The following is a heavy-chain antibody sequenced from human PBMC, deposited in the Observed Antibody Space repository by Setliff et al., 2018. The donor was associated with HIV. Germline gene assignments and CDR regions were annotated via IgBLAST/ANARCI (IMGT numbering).Heavy chain of an antibody. Sequence: SETLSLTCTVSGGSISSHYWSWIRQPPGKGLEWIGYIYYSGSTNYNPSLKSRVTISVDTSKNQFSLKLSSVTAADTAVYYCAREGCSYYYDSSGYCFFDYWGQGTLVTVSS. CDR1: GGSISSHY. J-gene: IGHJ4*02. V-gene: IGHV4-59*11. CDR3: AREGCSYYYDSSGYCFFDY. D-gene: IGHD3-22*01. CDR2: IYYSGST.